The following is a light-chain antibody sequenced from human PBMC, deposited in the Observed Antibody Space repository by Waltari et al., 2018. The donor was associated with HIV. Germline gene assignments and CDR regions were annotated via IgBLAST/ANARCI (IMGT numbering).Light chain of an antibody. V-gene: IGKV1-39*01. CDR1: RNVNIY. CDR3: QQSLTEWT. CDR2: AAS. J-gene: IGKJ1*01. Sequence: DIQMTQSPSTLSAYVGDRVSITCRASRNVNIYLNWYQQKPGTAPKLLIYAASTLQSGVPSRFSGSGSGTDFTLTISSLQPEDLATYYCQQSLTEWTFGQGTKVQIK.